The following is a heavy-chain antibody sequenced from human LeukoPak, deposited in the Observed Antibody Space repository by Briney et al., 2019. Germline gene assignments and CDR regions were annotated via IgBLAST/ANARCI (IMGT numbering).Heavy chain of an antibody. J-gene: IGHJ4*02. CDR1: GFTFSSYW. CDR3: TSHGSGSYYDY. Sequence: TGGSLRLSCAASGFTFSSYWMSWVRQAPGKGLEWVANIKQDGSEKYYVDSVKGRFTISRDNSKNMLYLQMNSLRAEDTAVYYCTSHGSGSYYDYWGQGTLVTVSS. CDR2: IKQDGSEK. V-gene: IGHV3-7*03. D-gene: IGHD3-10*01.